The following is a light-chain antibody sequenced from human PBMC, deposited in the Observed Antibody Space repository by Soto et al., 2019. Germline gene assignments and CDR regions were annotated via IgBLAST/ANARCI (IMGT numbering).Light chain of an antibody. CDR3: HPFSISPLP. J-gene: IGKJ4*01. V-gene: IGKV3-20*01. CDR1: QSISSSY. CDR2: RTF. Sequence: IVVTQSPGTLSLYPGERATLSCRASQSISSSYLAWYQPKPGQPPRLLLYRTFSRATGIPDRFSGGGSGTDFALTIRGLEPEDFAVYFCHPFSISPLPFGGATNLEI.